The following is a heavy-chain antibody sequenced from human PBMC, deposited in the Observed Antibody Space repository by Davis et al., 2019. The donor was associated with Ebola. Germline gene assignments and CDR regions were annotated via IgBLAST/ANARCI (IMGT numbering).Heavy chain of an antibody. V-gene: IGHV3-21*01. D-gene: IGHD2-15*01. Sequence: PSGSLSLSCAASGFTFCNYRMNWVRQAPGKGLEWVSSISSSSSYIYYADSVKGRFTISRDNAKNSLYLQMNSLRAEDTAVYYCARDSDCSGGSCYNDAFDIWGQGTMVTVSS. CDR2: ISSSSSYI. J-gene: IGHJ3*02. CDR1: GFTFCNYR. CDR3: ARDSDCSGGSCYNDAFDI.